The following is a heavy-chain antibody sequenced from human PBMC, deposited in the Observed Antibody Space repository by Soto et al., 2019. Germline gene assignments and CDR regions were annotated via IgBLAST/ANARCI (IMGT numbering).Heavy chain of an antibody. V-gene: IGHV1-46*01. CDR3: ARDLAAAAY. Sequence: AAVKVSCKASGYIFTNYYIHWVRQAPGQGLEWMAIINPLPTSGSTNYAQKFQGRVTVTRDTSTSTVYLELSSLRSDDTAVYYCARDLAAAAYWGQGTLVTVSS. CDR2: INPLPTSGST. D-gene: IGHD6-13*01. J-gene: IGHJ4*02. CDR1: GYIFTNYY.